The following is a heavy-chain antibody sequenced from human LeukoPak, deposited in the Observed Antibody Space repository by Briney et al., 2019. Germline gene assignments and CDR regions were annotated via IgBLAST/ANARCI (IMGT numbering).Heavy chain of an antibody. V-gene: IGHV3-21*01. J-gene: IGHJ4*02. CDR1: GFTFSSYS. CDR2: ISSSSSYI. CDR3: ARDDYGGIDY. D-gene: IGHD4-17*01. Sequence: GSLRLSCAASGFTFSSYSMNWVRQAPGKGLEWVSSISSSSSYIYYADSVEGRFTISRDNAKNSLYLQMNSLGAEDTAVYYCARDDYGGIDYWGQGTLVTVSS.